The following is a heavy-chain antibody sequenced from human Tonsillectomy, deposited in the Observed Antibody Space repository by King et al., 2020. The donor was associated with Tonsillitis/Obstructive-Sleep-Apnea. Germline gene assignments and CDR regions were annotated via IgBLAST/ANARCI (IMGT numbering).Heavy chain of an antibody. Sequence: QLVQSGSELKKPGASVKVSCKASGYTFTSYAMNWVRQAPGQGLEWMGWINTNTGNPTYAQGFKGWFVFSLDTSVSTAYLQISSRKAEDTAGYYCATGVLVVPAAMGPYFDYWGQGTLVTVSS. V-gene: IGHV7-4-1*02. CDR3: ATGVLVVPAAMGPYFDY. CDR1: GYTFTSYA. D-gene: IGHD2-2*01. CDR2: INTNTGNP. J-gene: IGHJ4*02.